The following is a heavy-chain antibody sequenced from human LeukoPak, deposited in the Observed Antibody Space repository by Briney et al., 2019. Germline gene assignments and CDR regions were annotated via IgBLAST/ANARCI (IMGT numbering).Heavy chain of an antibody. CDR3: SREFQRSLDY. D-gene: IGHD6-25*01. J-gene: IGHJ4*02. CDR1: GFTFTGYY. Sequence: ASVKVSCKASGFTFTGYYMHWVRQAPGQGLEWMGWINGNSGGTNYAQRFQGRVTMTRDTSINTAYMELSRLTSDDAAMYYCSREFQRSLDYWGQGTLVTVSS. CDR2: INGNSGGT. V-gene: IGHV1-2*02.